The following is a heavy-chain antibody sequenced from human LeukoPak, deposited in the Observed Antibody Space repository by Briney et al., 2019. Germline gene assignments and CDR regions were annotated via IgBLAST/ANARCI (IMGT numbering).Heavy chain of an antibody. CDR1: GFTFTSYV. Sequence: TGGSLRLSCAAAGFTFTSYVMNWVRQAPGKGLEWVSGISGSGGSTYYADSVKGRFTISRDNSKNTLYLQMNSLRAEDTAVYYCAKDHRYTFGSPYYFDCWGQGTLVTVSS. CDR3: AKDHRYTFGSPYYFDC. D-gene: IGHD5-18*01. J-gene: IGHJ4*02. V-gene: IGHV3-23*01. CDR2: ISGSGGST.